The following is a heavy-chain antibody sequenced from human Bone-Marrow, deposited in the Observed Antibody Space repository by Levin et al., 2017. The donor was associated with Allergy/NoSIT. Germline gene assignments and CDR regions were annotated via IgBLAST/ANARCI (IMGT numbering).Heavy chain of an antibody. CDR3: AWEVYGAGTPLEY. V-gene: IGHV1-69*13. Sequence: GASVKVSCKASGGTFSSYAISWVRQAPGQGLEWMGGIIPIFGTANYAQKFQGRVTITADESTSTAYMELSSLRSEDTAVYYCAWEVYGAGTPLEYWGQGTLVTVSS. D-gene: IGHD6-19*01. J-gene: IGHJ4*02. CDR2: IIPIFGTA. CDR1: GGTFSSYA.